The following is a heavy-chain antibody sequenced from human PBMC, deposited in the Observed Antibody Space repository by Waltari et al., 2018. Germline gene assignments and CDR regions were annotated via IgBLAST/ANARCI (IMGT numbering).Heavy chain of an antibody. D-gene: IGHD4-4*01. CDR3: AKDESNYDPVYSTNHFDS. CDR1: RLSVARYF. Sequence: EVQLLESGGVLVQPGGSLRLSWSASRLSVARYFLIWARQAPGKGLEWVLSISGSGENTYYADSVKGRFTISRDSSSNTLYLQMNSLRAEDSAVYFCAKDESNYDPVYSTNHFDSWGQGTLVTVSS. CDR2: ISGSGENT. V-gene: IGHV3-23*01. J-gene: IGHJ4*02.